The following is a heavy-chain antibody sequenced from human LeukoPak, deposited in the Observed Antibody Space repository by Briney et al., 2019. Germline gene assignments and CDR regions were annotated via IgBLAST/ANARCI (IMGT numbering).Heavy chain of an antibody. J-gene: IGHJ5*02. D-gene: IGHD6-6*01. CDR2: IYYSGIT. CDR3: ATQIAADNWFDP. Sequence: PSETLSLTCTVSGGSISSYYWSWIRQPPGKGLEWIGYIYYSGITNYNPSLKSRVTMSVDTSKNQFSLKLSSVTAADTAVYYCATQIAADNWFDPWGQGTLVTVSS. V-gene: IGHV4-59*01. CDR1: GGSISSYY.